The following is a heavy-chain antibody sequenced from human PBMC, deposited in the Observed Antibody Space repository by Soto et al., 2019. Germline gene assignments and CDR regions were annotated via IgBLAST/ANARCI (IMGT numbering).Heavy chain of an antibody. Sequence: EVQLVESGGGLVQPGGSLRLSCAASGFTFSSYWMSWVRQAPGKGLEWVANIKQDGSEKYYVDSVKGRFTISRDNAKNSLYLQMNSLRAEDTAVYYCARDRDFWNYYYYYMDVWGKGTTVTVSS. CDR1: GFTFSSYW. V-gene: IGHV3-7*01. CDR3: ARDRDFWNYYYYYMDV. D-gene: IGHD3-3*01. J-gene: IGHJ6*03. CDR2: IKQDGSEK.